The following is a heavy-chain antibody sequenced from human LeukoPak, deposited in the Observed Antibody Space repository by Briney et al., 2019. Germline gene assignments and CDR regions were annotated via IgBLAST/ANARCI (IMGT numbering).Heavy chain of an antibody. CDR3: ARGGYYGSGNDFRFDP. CDR1: GGSITTYS. J-gene: IGHJ5*02. D-gene: IGHD3-10*01. Sequence: TSETLSLTCTVSGGSITTYSWNWIRQPPGKGLEWIGYVYYSGSTDYNPSLKSRVTISVDTSKNQFSLKLSSVTAADTAVYYCARGGYYGSGNDFRFDPWGQGTLVTVSS. CDR2: VYYSGST. V-gene: IGHV4-59*01.